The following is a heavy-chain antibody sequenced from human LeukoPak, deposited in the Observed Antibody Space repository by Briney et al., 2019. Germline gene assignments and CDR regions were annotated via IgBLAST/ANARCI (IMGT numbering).Heavy chain of an antibody. CDR3: ASGYYYYMDV. Sequence: PSETLSLTCTISGGPISTSYWSWIRQPPGKGLEWIGYFFYGGSTKYNPSLKSRVTISADTSNTQFSLELSSVTAADTAVYYCASGYYYYMDVWGTGTTVIVSS. V-gene: IGHV4-59*08. J-gene: IGHJ6*03. CDR1: GGPISTSY. CDR2: FFYGGST.